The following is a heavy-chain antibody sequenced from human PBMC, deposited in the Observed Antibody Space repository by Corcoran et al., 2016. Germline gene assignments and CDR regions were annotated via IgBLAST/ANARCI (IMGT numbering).Heavy chain of an antibody. CDR3: ARWSGTYYGD. Sequence: EVQLVESGGGLIQPGGSLRLSCAASGFVVSSNYMSWVRQAPGGGLEWVSFIHPQGTTIYTDSVQGRFTISRDNSKNTLFLQMNNLRDEDTAVYYCARWSGTYYGDWGQGTLVTVSS. CDR2: IHPQGTT. D-gene: IGHD3-3*01. J-gene: IGHJ4*02. CDR1: GFVVSSNY. V-gene: IGHV3-53*01.